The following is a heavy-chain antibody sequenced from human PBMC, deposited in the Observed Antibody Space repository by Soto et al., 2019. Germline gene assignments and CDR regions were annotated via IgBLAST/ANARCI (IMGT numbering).Heavy chain of an antibody. CDR3: ARSIVVVTAADY. Sequence: ASVKVSCKTSGYTFSDYGVSWVRQAPRQSLEWMGWINTGNGNTKYSQKFQGRVTITRDTSASTAYMELSSLRSDDTAVYYCARSIVVVTAADYWGQGTLVTV. CDR2: INTGNGNT. J-gene: IGHJ4*02. D-gene: IGHD2-21*02. V-gene: IGHV1-3*04. CDR1: GYTFSDYG.